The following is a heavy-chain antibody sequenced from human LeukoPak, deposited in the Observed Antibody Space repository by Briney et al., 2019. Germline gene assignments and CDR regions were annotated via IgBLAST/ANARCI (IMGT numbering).Heavy chain of an antibody. J-gene: IGHJ4*02. D-gene: IGHD3-22*01. V-gene: IGHV3-21*01. Sequence: GGSLRLSCAASGFTFSSYSMNWVRQAPGKGLEWVASISRGSDFIFYADSLKGRFTISRDNAKDSLYLQMNSLRADDTAVYYCASESYDSSGPPDYWGQGTLVTVSS. CDR1: GFTFSSYS. CDR3: ASESYDSSGPPDY. CDR2: ISRGSDFI.